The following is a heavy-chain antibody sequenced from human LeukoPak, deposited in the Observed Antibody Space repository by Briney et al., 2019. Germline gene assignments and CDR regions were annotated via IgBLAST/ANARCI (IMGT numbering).Heavy chain of an antibody. D-gene: IGHD3-3*01. Sequence: PGGSLRLSCAASGFTFSSYSMNWVRQAPGKGLEWVSSISSSSSYIYYADSAKGRFTISRDNAKNSLYLQMNSLRAEDTAVYYCARVYSTIFGVVRNWFDPWGQGTLVTVSS. CDR2: ISSSSSYI. CDR1: GFTFSSYS. CDR3: ARVYSTIFGVVRNWFDP. V-gene: IGHV3-21*01. J-gene: IGHJ5*02.